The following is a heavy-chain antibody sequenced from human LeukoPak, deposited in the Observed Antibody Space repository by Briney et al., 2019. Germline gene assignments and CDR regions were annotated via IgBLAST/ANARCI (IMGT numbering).Heavy chain of an antibody. CDR1: GYTFTSYY. J-gene: IGHJ6*02. Sequence: ASVKVSCKASGYTFTSYYMHWVRQAPGQGLEWMGIINPSGGSTSYAQKFQGRVTMTRDTSTSTVYMELSSLRSEDTAVYYCARAPKQQLVRYYYGMDVWGQGTRSPSP. CDR3: ARAPKQQLVRYYYGMDV. CDR2: INPSGGST. D-gene: IGHD6-13*01. V-gene: IGHV1-46*01.